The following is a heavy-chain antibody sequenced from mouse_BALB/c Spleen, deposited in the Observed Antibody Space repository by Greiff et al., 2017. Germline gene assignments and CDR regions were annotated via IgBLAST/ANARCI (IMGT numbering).Heavy chain of an antibody. D-gene: IGHD1-1*01. CDR2: ISYSGST. CDR3: ARYYYGSRGYIDF. Sequence: EVQLQQSGPGLVKPSQSLSLTCTVTGYSITSDYAWNWLRQFPGNTLEWMGYISYSGSTSYNPSLKSRISITRDTSKNQFFLQLNSVTTEDTATYYCARYYYGSRGYIDFWGAGTTVTVSS. CDR1: GYSITSDYA. V-gene: IGHV3-2*02. J-gene: IGHJ1*01.